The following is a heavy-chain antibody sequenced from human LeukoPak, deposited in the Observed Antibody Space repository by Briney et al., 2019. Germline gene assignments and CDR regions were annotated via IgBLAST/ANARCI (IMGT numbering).Heavy chain of an antibody. J-gene: IGHJ2*01. D-gene: IGHD2-15*01. CDR3: ARTPSWFFDL. CDR2: IYHVGNT. CDR1: GYSITSGYF. V-gene: IGHV4-38-2*01. Sequence: SETLSLTCDVSGYSITSGYFWGWIRQPPGRGLEWIGSIYHVGNTFYNPSLKSRVTISLDTSKNHFSLKLASVTAADTAVYDCARTPSWFFDLWGRGTLITVSP.